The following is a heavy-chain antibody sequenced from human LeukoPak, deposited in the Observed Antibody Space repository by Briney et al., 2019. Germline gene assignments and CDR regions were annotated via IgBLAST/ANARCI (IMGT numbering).Heavy chain of an antibody. V-gene: IGHV4-39*01. J-gene: IGHJ4*02. CDR3: ARVAPPHIVVVPAAIIAYYFDY. CDR2: IYYSGST. Sequence: PSETLSLTCTVSGGSISSSSYYWGWIRQPPGKGLEWIGSIYYSGSTYYNPSLKSRVTISVDTSKNQFSLKLSSVTAADTAVYYCARVAPPHIVVVPAAIIAYYFDYWGQGTLVTVSS. D-gene: IGHD2-2*02. CDR1: GGSISSSSYY.